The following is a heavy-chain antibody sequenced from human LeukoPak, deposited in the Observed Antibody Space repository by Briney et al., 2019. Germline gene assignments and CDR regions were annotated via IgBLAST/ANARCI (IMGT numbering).Heavy chain of an antibody. V-gene: IGHV1-18*01. CDR2: VSAYNGNT. J-gene: IGHJ4*02. Sequence: ASVKVSCKASGYTFTSYDISWVRQAPGQGLEWMGWVSAYNGNTNYAQKLQGRVTMTTDTSTSTAYMELRSLRSDDTAVYYCARVGAVAGHRWSDEYWGQGTLVTVSS. CDR1: GYTFTSYD. D-gene: IGHD6-19*01. CDR3: ARVGAVAGHRWSDEY.